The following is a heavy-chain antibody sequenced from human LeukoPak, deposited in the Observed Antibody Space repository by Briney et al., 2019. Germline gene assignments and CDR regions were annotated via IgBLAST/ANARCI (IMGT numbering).Heavy chain of an antibody. CDR2: IYYSGST. V-gene: IGHV4-59*08. J-gene: IGHJ6*02. Sequence: SETLSLTCTVSGGSISSYYWSWIRQPPGKGLEWIGYIYYSGSTNYNPSLKSRVTISVDTSKNQFSLKLSSVTAADTAVYYCARHDSRSYDFWSGYPHYYGMDVWGQGTTVTVSS. CDR1: GGSISSYY. D-gene: IGHD3-3*01. CDR3: ARHDSRSYDFWSGYPHYYGMDV.